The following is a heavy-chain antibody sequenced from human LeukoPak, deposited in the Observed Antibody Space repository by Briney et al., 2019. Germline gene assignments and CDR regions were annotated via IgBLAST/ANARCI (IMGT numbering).Heavy chain of an antibody. V-gene: IGHV4-31*03. CDR3: AKNYEPTLPWFDP. D-gene: IGHD1-7*01. Sequence: SETLSLTCTVSGVSISSGGYYWSWIRQHPGKGLEWIGYIYYSGSTYYNPSLKSRVTISVDTSKNQFSLKLSSVTAAGTAVYYCAKNYEPTLPWFDPWGQGTPVTVSS. J-gene: IGHJ5*02. CDR1: GVSISSGGYY. CDR2: IYYSGST.